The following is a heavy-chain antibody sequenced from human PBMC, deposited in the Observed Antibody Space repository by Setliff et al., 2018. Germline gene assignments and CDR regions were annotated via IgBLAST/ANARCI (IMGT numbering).Heavy chain of an antibody. CDR3: ARVRWELYFDY. CDR2: IYTSGST. Sequence: SETLSLTCTVSGGSISSGSYYWSWIRQPAGKGLEWIGRIYTSGSTNHNPSLKSRVTISVDTSKNQFSLKLSSVTAADTAVYYCARVRWELYFDYWGQGTLVTV. J-gene: IGHJ4*02. D-gene: IGHD1-26*01. V-gene: IGHV4-61*02. CDR1: GGSISSGSYY.